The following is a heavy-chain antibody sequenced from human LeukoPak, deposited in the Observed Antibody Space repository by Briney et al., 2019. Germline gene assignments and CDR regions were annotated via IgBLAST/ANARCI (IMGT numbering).Heavy chain of an antibody. Sequence: PSETLSLTCTVSGGSISSYYWSWIRQPPGEGLEWIGYIYYSGSTNYNPSLKSRVTISVDTSKNQFSLKLSSVTAADTAVYYCARLYGSGSSYRHWGQGTLVTVSS. CDR1: GGSISSYY. CDR3: ARLYGSGSSYRH. D-gene: IGHD3-10*01. CDR2: IYYSGST. J-gene: IGHJ4*02. V-gene: IGHV4-59*01.